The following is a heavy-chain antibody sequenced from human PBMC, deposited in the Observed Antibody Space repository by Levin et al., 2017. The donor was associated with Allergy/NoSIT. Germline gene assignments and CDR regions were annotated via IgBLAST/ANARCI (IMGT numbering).Heavy chain of an antibody. J-gene: IGHJ4*02. V-gene: IGHV3-23*01. Sequence: SCAVSGFTFSTCGMTWVRRAPGKGLEWISSISRTGSSTYYADSVKGRFTISRDNSKNTLSLQMNSLRAEDTAVYHCATGYTTSYYSFVYWGQGALVTVSS. CDR2: ISRTGSST. D-gene: IGHD2-2*01. CDR3: ATGYTTSYYSFVY. CDR1: GFTFSTCG.